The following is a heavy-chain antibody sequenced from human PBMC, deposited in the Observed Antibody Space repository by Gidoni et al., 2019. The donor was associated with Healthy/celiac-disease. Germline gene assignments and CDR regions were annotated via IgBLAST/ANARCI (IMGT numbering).Heavy chain of an antibody. Sequence: QVQLVQSGAEVKKPGASVKVSCKDSGYTFTGYYLHWVRQAPGQGLEWMGWINPNSGGTNYAQKFQGRVTMTRDTSISTAYMELSRLRSDDTAVYYCARLRSVTMVRGVIQTLDYWGQGTLVTVSS. D-gene: IGHD3-10*01. CDR2: INPNSGGT. J-gene: IGHJ4*02. V-gene: IGHV1-2*02. CDR3: ARLRSVTMVRGVIQTLDY. CDR1: GYTFTGYY.